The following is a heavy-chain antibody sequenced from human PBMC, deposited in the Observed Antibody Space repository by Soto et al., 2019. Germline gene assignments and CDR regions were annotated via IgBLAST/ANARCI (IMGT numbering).Heavy chain of an antibody. V-gene: IGHV3-30-3*01. CDR3: ARALGRKHQLAPEYDY. CDR2: ISYDGSNK. J-gene: IGHJ4*02. D-gene: IGHD6-13*01. CDR1: GFTFSSYA. Sequence: QVQLVESGGGVVQPGRSLRLSCAASGFTFSSYAMHWVRQAPGKGLEWVAVISYDGSNKYYADSVKGRFTISRDNSKNKLYLQMNSLRAEDTAVYYCARALGRKHQLAPEYDYWGQGNLVTVSS.